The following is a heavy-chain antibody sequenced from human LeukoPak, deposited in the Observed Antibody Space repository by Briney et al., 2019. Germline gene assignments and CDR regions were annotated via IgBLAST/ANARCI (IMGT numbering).Heavy chain of an antibody. V-gene: IGHV3-30*03. J-gene: IGHJ4*02. CDR3: ARDVLASSGWPTSHFDC. CDR1: GFTFSSYG. Sequence: GGSLRLSCAASGFTFSSYGMHWVRQAPGKGLEWVAVISYDGSNKYYADSVKGRFTISRDNSKNTLYLQMNSLRAEDTAVYYCARDVLASSGWPTSHFDCWGQGALVTVSS. CDR2: ISYDGSNK. D-gene: IGHD6-19*01.